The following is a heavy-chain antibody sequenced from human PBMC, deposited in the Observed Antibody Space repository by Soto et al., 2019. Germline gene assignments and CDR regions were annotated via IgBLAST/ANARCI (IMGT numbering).Heavy chain of an antibody. D-gene: IGHD4-4*01. Sequence: PGGSLRLSCAVSGFSFSSAWMTWIRQAPGKGLERVAIMNEDGSERYYVDSVKGRFTISRDNAKNALFLQMNSLRVEDTAVYFCARDRAYSRFDYWGQRSLVTVSS. V-gene: IGHV3-7*03. CDR3: ARDRAYSRFDY. J-gene: IGHJ4*02. CDR1: GFSFSSAW. CDR2: MNEDGSER.